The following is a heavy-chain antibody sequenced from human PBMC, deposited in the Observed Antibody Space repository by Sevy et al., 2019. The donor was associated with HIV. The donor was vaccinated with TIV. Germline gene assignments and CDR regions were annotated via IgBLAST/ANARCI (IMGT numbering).Heavy chain of an antibody. CDR1: GYTLTELS. J-gene: IGHJ4*02. CDR3: ATASDYDSSGYLGIGAYFDY. CDR2: FDPEDGET. V-gene: IGHV1-24*01. Sequence: ASVKVSCKVSGYTLTELSMHWVRQAPGKGLEWMGGFDPEDGETIYAQKFQGRVTMTEDTSTDTAYMELSSLRSEDTAVYYCATASDYDSSGYLGIGAYFDYWGQGTLVTVSS. D-gene: IGHD3-22*01.